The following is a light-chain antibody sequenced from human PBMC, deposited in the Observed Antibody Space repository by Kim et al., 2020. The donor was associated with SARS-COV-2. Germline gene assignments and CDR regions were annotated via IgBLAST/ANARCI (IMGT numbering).Light chain of an antibody. CDR1: TPHIDVFY. J-gene: IGLJ2*01. V-gene: IGLV1-47*01. CDR2: KNS. Sequence: GQGVTISCSGSTPHIDVFYVNWYQHLPGAAPKLLIFKNSQRPSGVPDRFSGSRSDTSASLAIRGLRSEDEGDYYCSAWDNSLSAVLFGGGTQLTVL. CDR3: SAWDNSLSAVL.